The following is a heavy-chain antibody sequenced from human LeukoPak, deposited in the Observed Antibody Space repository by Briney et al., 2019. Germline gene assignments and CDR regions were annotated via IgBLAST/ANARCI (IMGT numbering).Heavy chain of an antibody. D-gene: IGHD3-22*01. V-gene: IGHV3-23*01. Sequence: GGSLRLSCAASGFTFSSYAMSWVRQSPGKGLEWVSGISGSGASTYYADSVKGRFTISRDNSKNTLYLQMSSLRSEDTAIYYCAKMTDRYYDSSGSIFDYWGQGTLVTVSS. CDR1: GFTFSSYA. CDR2: ISGSGAST. CDR3: AKMTDRYYDSSGSIFDY. J-gene: IGHJ4*02.